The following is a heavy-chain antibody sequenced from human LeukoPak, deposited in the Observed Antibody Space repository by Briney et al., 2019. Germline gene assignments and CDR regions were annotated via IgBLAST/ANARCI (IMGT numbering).Heavy chain of an antibody. CDR1: GFTFSRHW. Sequence: GGSLRLSCAASGFTFSRHWMTWVRQAPGKGLEWVANIKHDGSEENYVGSVKGRFTISRDNANNSLYLQMNSLRAEDTAVYYCATPLDYYDRSDSHQGGDWGQGTLVTVSS. V-gene: IGHV3-7*03. J-gene: IGHJ4*02. CDR3: ATPLDYYDRSDSHQGGD. D-gene: IGHD3-22*01. CDR2: IKHDGSEE.